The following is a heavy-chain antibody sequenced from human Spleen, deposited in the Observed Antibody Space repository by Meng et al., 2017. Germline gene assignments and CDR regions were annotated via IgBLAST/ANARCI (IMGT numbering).Heavy chain of an antibody. CDR3: VRNEGYSFGA. CDR2: ISQGSGRT. V-gene: IGHV4-4*02. Sequence: QAQLQESRPGLGKPSGTLSLTCAVSGDSISSRDWWSWVRQPPGKGLEWIGEISQGSGRTNYNPSLKSRVTISLDKSKNQFSLNVNSVTAADTAVYYCVRNEGYSFGAWGQGTLVTVSS. J-gene: IGHJ5*02. D-gene: IGHD2-21*01. CDR1: GDSISSRDW.